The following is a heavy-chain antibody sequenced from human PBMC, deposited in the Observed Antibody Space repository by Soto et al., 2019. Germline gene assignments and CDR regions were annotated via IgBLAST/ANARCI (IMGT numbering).Heavy chain of an antibody. CDR1: ADAISSNLYY. V-gene: IGHV4-39*01. J-gene: IGHJ4*02. CDR2: IFYSGST. CDR3: ARCLAVTGTLEYYFDY. Sequence: QLQLQESGPRLVKPSETLSLTCTVSADAISSNLYYWGWIRHPPGNGLEWIGNIFYSGSTYYNLSRKSRVPISLDTCKSQFALRLSSVTASDAAVYYCARCLAVTGTLEYYFDYWGPGSLFTVSS. D-gene: IGHD6-19*01.